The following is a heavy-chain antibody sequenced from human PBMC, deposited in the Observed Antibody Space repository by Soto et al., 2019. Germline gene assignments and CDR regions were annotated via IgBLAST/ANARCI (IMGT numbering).Heavy chain of an antibody. D-gene: IGHD2-2*01. J-gene: IGHJ5*02. Sequence: GGSLRLSCAASGFTFDDYAMHWVRQAPGKGLEWVSGISWNSGSIGYADSVKGRFTISRDNAKNSLYLQMNSLRAEDTALYYCAKDMSPEIVVVPAAVINWFDPWGQGTLVTVSS. V-gene: IGHV3-9*01. CDR3: AKDMSPEIVVVPAAVINWFDP. CDR2: ISWNSGSI. CDR1: GFTFDDYA.